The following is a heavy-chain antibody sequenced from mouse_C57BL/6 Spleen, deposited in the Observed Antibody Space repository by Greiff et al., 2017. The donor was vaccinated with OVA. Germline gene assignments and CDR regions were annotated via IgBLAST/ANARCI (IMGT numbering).Heavy chain of an antibody. J-gene: IGHJ3*01. D-gene: IGHD2-4*01. CDR2: INPNNGGT. Sequence: VQLQQSGPELVKPGASVQMSCKASGYTFTDYNMHWVKQSHGKSLEWIGYINPNNGGTSYNQKFKGKATLTVNKSSSTAYMELRSLTSEDSAVYYCAILSYYDYDWFAYWGQGTLVTVSA. V-gene: IGHV1-22*01. CDR1: GYTFTDYN. CDR3: AILSYYDYDWFAY.